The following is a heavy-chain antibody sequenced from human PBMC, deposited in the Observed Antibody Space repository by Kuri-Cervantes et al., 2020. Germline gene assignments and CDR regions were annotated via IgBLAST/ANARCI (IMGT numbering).Heavy chain of an antibody. V-gene: IGHV3-21*01. CDR1: GFTFSIYS. J-gene: IGHJ4*02. CDR2: ISGSSRYI. D-gene: IGHD3-22*01. Sequence: GGSLRLSCAASGFTFSIYSINWVRQAPGQGLEWVSSISGSSRYIYYADSVKGRFTISRDNAKNSLYLQMNSLRAEDTAVYYCARDYYDSSGYYSLFDYWGQGTLVTVSS. CDR3: ARDYYDSSGYYSLFDY.